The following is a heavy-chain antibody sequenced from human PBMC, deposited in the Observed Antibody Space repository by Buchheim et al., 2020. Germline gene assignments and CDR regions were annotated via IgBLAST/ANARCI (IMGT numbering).Heavy chain of an antibody. CDR3: ARGPLNYSGSYPYYFDY. Sequence: QVQLQQWGAGLLKPSETLSLTCAVYGESFSGYYWSWIRQPPGKGLEWIGEINHSGSTNYNPSLKSRVIISVDPSKNQFSLRLSSVTAADTAVYYCARGPLNYSGSYPYYFDYWGQGTL. J-gene: IGHJ4*02. D-gene: IGHD1-26*01. V-gene: IGHV4-34*01. CDR1: GESFSGYY. CDR2: INHSGST.